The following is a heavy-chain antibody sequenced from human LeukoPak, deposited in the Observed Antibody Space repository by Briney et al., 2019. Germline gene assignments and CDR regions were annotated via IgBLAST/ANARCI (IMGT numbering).Heavy chain of an antibody. CDR2: ILYNSASK. CDR3: ARDIGAAAALDY. Sequence: GGSLRLSCTASGFTFGEYAMHWVRQVPGKGLEWVSGILYNSASKAYADSVKGRFTISRDNAKNSLYLQMNSLRAEDTAVYYCARDIGAAAALDYWGQGTLVTVSS. V-gene: IGHV3-9*01. CDR1: GFTFGEYA. J-gene: IGHJ4*02. D-gene: IGHD6-13*01.